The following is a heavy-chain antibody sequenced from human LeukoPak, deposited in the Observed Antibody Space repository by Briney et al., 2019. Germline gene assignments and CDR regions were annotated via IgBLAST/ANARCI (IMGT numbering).Heavy chain of an antibody. CDR3: TTHRRGLEWLLKPVAYFDY. J-gene: IGHJ4*02. CDR2: IYYSGST. V-gene: IGHV4-39*01. Sequence: PSETLSLTCTVSGGSISSSRYYSGWIRQPPGKGLEWIGSIYYSGSTYYNPSLKSRVTISVDTSKNQFSLKLSSVTAADTAVYYCTTHRRGLEWLLKPVAYFDYWGQGTLVTVS. D-gene: IGHD3-3*01. CDR1: GGSISSSRYY.